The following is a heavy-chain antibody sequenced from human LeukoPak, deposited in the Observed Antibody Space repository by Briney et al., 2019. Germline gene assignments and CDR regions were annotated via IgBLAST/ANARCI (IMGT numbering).Heavy chain of an antibody. J-gene: IGHJ6*03. CDR2: ICTSGST. V-gene: IGHV4-4*09. CDR3: ERPDKSYYHMHV. CDR1: GGSISSYY. Sequence: PSETLSLTCTVSGGSISSYYWSLIRQPPPQGLEWIGYICTSGSTNYNPSLKSRVTISVDTSKNQFSLKLSTVTAADTAVYYCERPDKSYYHMHVWGKGTTVTVSS. D-gene: IGHD3-9*01.